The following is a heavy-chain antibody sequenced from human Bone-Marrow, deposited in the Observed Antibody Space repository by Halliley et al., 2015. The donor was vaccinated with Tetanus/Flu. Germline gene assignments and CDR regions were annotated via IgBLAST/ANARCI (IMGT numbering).Heavy chain of an antibody. J-gene: IGHJ4*02. CDR1: DASIGSSY. D-gene: IGHD7-27*01. Sequence: TLSLTCSVSDASIGSSYWGWIRQSPGEGLEWIGYIYYSGSTNYNPSLRSRVTILVDTSKSQFSLRLMSVTTADTAVYYCARVGLGISALDYWGQGILVAVSS. V-gene: IGHV4-59*01. CDR3: ARVGLGISALDY. CDR2: IYYSGST.